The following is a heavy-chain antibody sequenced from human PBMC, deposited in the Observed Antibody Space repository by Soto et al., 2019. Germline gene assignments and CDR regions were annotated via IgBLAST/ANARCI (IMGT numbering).Heavy chain of an antibody. CDR3: ARDAFGDFVGRH. D-gene: IGHD3-10*01. V-gene: IGHV3-66*01. CDR1: GFTVSSNY. J-gene: IGHJ4*02. Sequence: EVKLVESGGGLVQPGGSLRLSCAASGFTVSSNYMSWVRQAPGKGLEWVSLIYSGGSSYYADSVMGRFTISRGNSKDTLYLQMDSLRVEDTAVYYCARDAFGDFVGRHWGQGTLVTVSS. CDR2: IYSGGSS.